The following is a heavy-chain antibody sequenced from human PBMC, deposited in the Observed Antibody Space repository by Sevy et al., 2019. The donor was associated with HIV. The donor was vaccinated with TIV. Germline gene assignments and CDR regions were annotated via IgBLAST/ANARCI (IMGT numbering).Heavy chain of an antibody. D-gene: IGHD3-9*01. V-gene: IGHV4-59*01. J-gene: IGHJ6*02. CDR1: GGSISSYY. CDR3: ARDRSYYDNLTGYYKYYAMDV. CDR2: IHFSGST. Sequence: SETLSLTCTVSGGSISSYYWSWIRQPPGKGLEWIGYIHFSGSTNYNPSLKSRLTMSVDTSKSQFSLKLTSVTAADTAVYYWARDRSYYDNLTGYYKYYAMDVWGQGTTVTVSS.